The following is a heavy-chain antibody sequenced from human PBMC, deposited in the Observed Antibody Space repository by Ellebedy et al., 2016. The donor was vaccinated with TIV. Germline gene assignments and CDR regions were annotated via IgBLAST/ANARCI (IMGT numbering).Heavy chain of an antibody. CDR1: GSTFTSYD. V-gene: IGHV1-18*01. D-gene: IGHD4-11*01. CDR2: ISTYNGNT. Sequence: AASVKVSCKASGSTFTSYDIIGVRQAPGQGLEWMGWISTYNGNTNYAQKLQGRVTMTTDTSTSTAYMELRSLRSDDTAVYYCARGNVTTVYDWGQGTLVTVSS. J-gene: IGHJ4*02. CDR3: ARGNVTTVYD.